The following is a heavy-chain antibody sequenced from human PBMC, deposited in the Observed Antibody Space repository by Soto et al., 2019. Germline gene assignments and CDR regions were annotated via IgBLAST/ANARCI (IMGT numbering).Heavy chain of an antibody. V-gene: IGHV3-33*01. CDR3: ARDQLYYNDISGRPLNVFDV. D-gene: IGHD3-22*01. CDR2: IWYDGNNK. CDR1: GFTFSSHG. Sequence: PGGSLRLSCAASGFTFSSHGMHWVRQTPGKGLEWVAHIWYDGNNKYYGDSVKGRFTISRDNSKNTLYLQMNSLRAEDTAVYYCARDQLYYNDISGRPLNVFDVWGQGTMVTVSS. J-gene: IGHJ3*01.